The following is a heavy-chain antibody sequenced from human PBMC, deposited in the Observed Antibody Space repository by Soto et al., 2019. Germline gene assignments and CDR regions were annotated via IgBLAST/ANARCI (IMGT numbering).Heavy chain of an antibody. CDR2: IHRDGSKK. V-gene: IGHV3-7*05. CDR1: GFTLSAYW. CDR3: ARDVSPGSSSLYIDAFDI. J-gene: IGHJ3*02. Sequence: ESGGDLVQPGGSLRLSCAASGFTLSAYWMTWVRQAPGKGLEWVANIHRDGSKKSYLDSVRGRFTISRDNVGNSLYLQMDSLRADDTALYYCARDVSPGSSSLYIDAFDIWGQGTMVTVSS. D-gene: IGHD6-13*01.